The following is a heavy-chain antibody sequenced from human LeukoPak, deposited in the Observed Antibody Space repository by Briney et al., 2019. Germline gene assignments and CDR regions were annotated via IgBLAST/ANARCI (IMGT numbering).Heavy chain of an antibody. J-gene: IGHJ4*02. D-gene: IGHD2-2*02. CDR3: AKEVPAAIVVDY. CDR1: GFTFSSYA. V-gene: IGHV3-23*01. CDR2: ISGSGGST. Sequence: PGGSLRLSCAASGFTFSSYATGWVRQAPGKGLEWVSAISGSGGSTYYADSVKGRFTISRDNSKNTLYLQMNSLRAEDAAVYYCAKEVPAAIVVDYWGQGTLVTVSS.